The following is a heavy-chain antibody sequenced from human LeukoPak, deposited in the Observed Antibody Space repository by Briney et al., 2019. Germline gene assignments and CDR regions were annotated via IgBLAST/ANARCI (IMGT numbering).Heavy chain of an antibody. D-gene: IGHD6-13*01. CDR2: CSRSGSTI. CDR1: GFTHRHYY. CDR3: ARDISSWYSVDY. V-gene: IGHV3-11*01. Sequence: GAALRLPCPSLGFTHRHYYMILMRHPPGQGLERVLDCSRSGSTIYYADSVKDRFTISRDNAKNSLYLQMNSLRAEDTAVYYCARDISSWYSVDYWGQGTLVTVSS. J-gene: IGHJ4*02.